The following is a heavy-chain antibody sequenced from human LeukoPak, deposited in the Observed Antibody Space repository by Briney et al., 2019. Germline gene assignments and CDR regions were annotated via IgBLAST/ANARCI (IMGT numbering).Heavy chain of an antibody. D-gene: IGHD6-13*01. Sequence: SETLSLTCSVSGDSISSYYGSWIRQPPGKGLEWIGNIFYSGSPNYNPSLKSRVTTSFDTSKNQFSLKLRSVTAADTAVYYCARVGHIVAAGTYDSWGQGLLVTVSS. CDR3: ARVGHIVAAGTYDS. CDR2: IFYSGSP. CDR1: GDSISSYY. V-gene: IGHV4-59*08. J-gene: IGHJ4*02.